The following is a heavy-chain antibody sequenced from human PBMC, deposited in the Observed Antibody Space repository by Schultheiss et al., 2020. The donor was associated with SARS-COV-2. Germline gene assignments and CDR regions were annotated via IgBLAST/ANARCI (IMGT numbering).Heavy chain of an antibody. Sequence: SVKVSCKASGGTFSSYAISWVRQAPGQGLEWMGGIIPIFGTANYAQKFQGRVTMTEDTSTDTAYMELSSLRSEDTAVYYCATVPRIVVVPAGGWFDPWGQGTLVTVSS. V-gene: IGHV1-69*06. J-gene: IGHJ5*02. CDR1: GGTFSSYA. CDR3: ATVPRIVVVPAGGWFDP. D-gene: IGHD2-2*01. CDR2: IIPIFGTA.